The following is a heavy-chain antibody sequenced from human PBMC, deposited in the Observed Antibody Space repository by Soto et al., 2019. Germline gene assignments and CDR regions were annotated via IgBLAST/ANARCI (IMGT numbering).Heavy chain of an antibody. CDR2: IYHSGST. J-gene: IGHJ4*02. Sequence: QVHLQESGPGLVRPSGTLSLTCAVSGASIISTTSHNWWSWVRQPPGKGLEWIGEIYHSGSTNYNPSLRGXXTXAXXKSTNQFSRRLTSVTAADTAVYYCARMVGATLVDFWGQGTLVTVSS. D-gene: IGHD1-26*01. V-gene: IGHV4-4*02. CDR1: GASIISTTSHNW. CDR3: ARMVGATLVDF.